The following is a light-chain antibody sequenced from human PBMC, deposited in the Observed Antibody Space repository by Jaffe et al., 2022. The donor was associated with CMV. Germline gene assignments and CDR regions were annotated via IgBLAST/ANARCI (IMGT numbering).Light chain of an antibody. Sequence: QLVLTQSPSASASLGASVKLTCTLSSGHSRYAIAWHQQQPEKGPRYLMKLNSDGSHSKGDGIPDRFSGSSSGAERYLTISSLQSEDEADYYCQTWDTGIWVFGGGTKLTVL. CDR2: LNSDGSH. J-gene: IGLJ3*02. CDR3: QTWDTGIWV. V-gene: IGLV4-69*01. CDR1: SGHSRYA.